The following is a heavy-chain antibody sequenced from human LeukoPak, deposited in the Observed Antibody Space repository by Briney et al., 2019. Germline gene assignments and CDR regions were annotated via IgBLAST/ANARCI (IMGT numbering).Heavy chain of an antibody. V-gene: IGHV1-46*01. D-gene: IGHD6-13*01. CDR2: INPSGGST. CDR3: ARDGRRAATSSGYYYYYYMDV. CDR1: GYTFTSYY. J-gene: IGHJ6*03. Sequence: ASVKVSCKASGYTFTSYYMHWVRQAPGQGLEWMGIINPSGGSTSYAQKFQGRVTMTRDMSTSTVYMELCSLRSEDTAVYYCARDGRRAATSSGYYYYYYMDVWGKGTTVTVSS.